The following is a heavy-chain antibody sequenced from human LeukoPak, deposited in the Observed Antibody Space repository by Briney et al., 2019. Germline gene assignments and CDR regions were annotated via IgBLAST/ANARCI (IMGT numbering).Heavy chain of an antibody. D-gene: IGHD3-9*01. V-gene: IGHV3-48*02. CDR1: GFSFSRHH. J-gene: IGHJ4*02. Sequence: GGSLRLSCTGFGFSFSRHHMNCVLQAPGKGLEWVSYVSSSSRTIYYADSVKGRFTISRDNAKNSLYLQMNSLRDEDTAVYYCARDTEHLYFVSDHWGQGTLVTVSS. CDR2: VSSSSRTI. CDR3: ARDTEHLYFVSDH.